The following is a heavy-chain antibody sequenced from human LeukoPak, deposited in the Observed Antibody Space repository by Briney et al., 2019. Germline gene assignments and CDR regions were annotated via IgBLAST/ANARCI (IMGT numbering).Heavy chain of an antibody. V-gene: IGHV3-49*04. CDR1: GFTFGDYA. J-gene: IGHJ4*02. CDR2: IRSKAYGGTT. D-gene: IGHD2-2*02. Sequence: GGSLRLSCTASGFTFGDYAMSWVRQAPGKGLEWVGFIRSKAYGGTTEYAASVKGRFTISRDDSKSIAYLQMNSPKTEDTAVYYCTRGKDVVVPAAIEYYFDYWGQGTLVTVSS. CDR3: TRGKDVVVPAAIEYYFDY.